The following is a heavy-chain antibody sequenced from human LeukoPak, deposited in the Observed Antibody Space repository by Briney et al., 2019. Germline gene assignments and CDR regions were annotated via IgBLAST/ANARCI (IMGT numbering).Heavy chain of an antibody. D-gene: IGHD2-21*01. V-gene: IGHV3-21*01. Sequence: PGGSLRLSCAASGFTFSSYSMNWVRQAPVKVLEWVSSISSSSSYIYYADSVKGRFTISRDNAKNSLYLQMNSLRAEDTAVYYCARVFESDSVIDYWGQGTLVTVSS. CDR2: ISSSSSYI. J-gene: IGHJ4*02. CDR1: GFTFSSYS. CDR3: ARVFESDSVIDY.